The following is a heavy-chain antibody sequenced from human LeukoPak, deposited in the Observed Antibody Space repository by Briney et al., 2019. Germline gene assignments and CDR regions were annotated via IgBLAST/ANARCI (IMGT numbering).Heavy chain of an antibody. CDR3: ARFQAAAGLDY. D-gene: IGHD6-13*01. J-gene: IGHJ4*02. CDR1: GGSISGYY. V-gene: IGHV4-59*08. CDR2: MYYSGGT. Sequence: SETLSLTCTVSGGSISGYYCSWIRQPPGKGLEWIAYMYYSGGTNYNPSLKSRVTISVGTSKNQFSLKLSSVTAADTAVYYCARFQAAAGLDYWGQGTLVTVSS.